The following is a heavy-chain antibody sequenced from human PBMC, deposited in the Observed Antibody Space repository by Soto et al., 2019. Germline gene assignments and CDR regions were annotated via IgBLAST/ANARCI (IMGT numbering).Heavy chain of an antibody. J-gene: IGHJ4*02. CDR2: IYHSGST. CDR1: GGSISSGGYS. Sequence: PSETLSLTCAVSGGSISSGGYSWSWIRQPPGKGLEWIGYIYHSGSTYYNPSLKSRVTISVDRSKNQFSLKLSSVTAADTAVYYCAREGDSSGYYYLDYWGQGTLVTVSS. D-gene: IGHD3-22*01. V-gene: IGHV4-30-2*01. CDR3: AREGDSSGYYYLDY.